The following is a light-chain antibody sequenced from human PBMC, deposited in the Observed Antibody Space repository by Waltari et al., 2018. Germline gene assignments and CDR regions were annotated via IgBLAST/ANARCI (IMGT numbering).Light chain of an antibody. CDR2: GAS. CDR3: QHYVRLPAT. J-gene: IGKJ1*01. CDR1: QSVGRS. Sequence: EIVLTQSPGTLSLSPGERPTLSCRASQSVGRSLAWYQQKPGQAPRLLIYGASSRATGVPDRFSGSGSGTDFSLTIARLEPEDFAVYYCQHYVRLPATFGQGTKVEI. V-gene: IGKV3-20*01.